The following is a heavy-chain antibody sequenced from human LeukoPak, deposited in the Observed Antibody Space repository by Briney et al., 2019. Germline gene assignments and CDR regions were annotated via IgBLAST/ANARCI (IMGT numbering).Heavy chain of an antibody. J-gene: IGHJ4*02. CDR1: GFTVSSIY. V-gene: IGHV3-53*01. Sequence: GGSLRLSCAASGFTVSSIYMNWVRQAPGKGLEWVSVIYSDGSTYYAESVKGRFTVSRDDSKNTLYLQMNSLRAEDTAVYYCAKDPYGDSSGYFDYWGQGTLVTVSS. CDR2: IYSDGST. CDR3: AKDPYGDSSGYFDY. D-gene: IGHD4-17*01.